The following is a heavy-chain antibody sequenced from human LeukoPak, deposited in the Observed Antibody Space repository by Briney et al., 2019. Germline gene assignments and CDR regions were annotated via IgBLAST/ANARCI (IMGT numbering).Heavy chain of an antibody. V-gene: IGHV4-59*01. CDR2: IHYSGST. Sequence: SETLSLTCTVSGGYINSYYWSWIRQPPGKGLECIGYIHYSGSTNYNPSLKSRVNISVDTSKKRFSLKMSSVTAAHPAVYYCARTTEGRYTYGYFYYYYMDVWGKGTTVTISS. J-gene: IGHJ6*03. CDR3: ARTTEGRYTYGYFYYYYMDV. CDR1: GGYINSYY. D-gene: IGHD5-18*01.